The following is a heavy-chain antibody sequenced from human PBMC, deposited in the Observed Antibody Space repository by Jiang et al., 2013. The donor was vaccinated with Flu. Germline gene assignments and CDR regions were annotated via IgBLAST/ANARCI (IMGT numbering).Heavy chain of an antibody. CDR3: ASYTTRVKIIRGVPTLDGMDV. D-gene: IGHD3-10*01. V-gene: IGHV7-4-1*02. CDR2: ISTNTGKS. J-gene: IGHJ6*02. CDR1: GFNFHNYA. Sequence: QSGSELKKPGASVKVSCKASGFNFHNYAMNWVRQAPGQGLEWMGWISTNTGKSTYAQAFTGRFDFSLDTSVTAAYLQISSLKPEDTAVYFCASYTTRVKIIRGVPTLDGMDVWGQGTTVSVSS.